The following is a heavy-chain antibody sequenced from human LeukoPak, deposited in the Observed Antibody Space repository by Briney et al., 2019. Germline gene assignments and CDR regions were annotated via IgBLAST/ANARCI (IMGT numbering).Heavy chain of an antibody. CDR1: GFTFSSYA. CDR2: ITSSGT. Sequence: PGGSLRLSCAASGFTFSSYAMSWVRQAPGKGLKWVSAITSSGTYYADSVKGRFTISRDTSKNTLYLQMNTLRAEDTAIYYCAGDRLPIEYWGQGTLVTVSS. V-gene: IGHV3-23*01. J-gene: IGHJ4*02. D-gene: IGHD5-12*01. CDR3: AGDRLPIEY.